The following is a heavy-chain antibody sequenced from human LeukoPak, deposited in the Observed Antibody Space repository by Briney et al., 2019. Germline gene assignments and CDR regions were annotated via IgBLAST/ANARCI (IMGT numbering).Heavy chain of an antibody. CDR1: GFTFSSYS. CDR2: ISSSSSTI. J-gene: IGHJ6*02. V-gene: IGHV3-48*01. D-gene: IGHD6-19*01. Sequence: GGSLRLSCAASGFTFSSYSMNWVRQAPGKGLEWVSYISSSSSTIYYADSVKGRFTISRDNAKNSLYLQMNSLRAEDTAVYYCAGGYSSGWIYYYYYGMDVWGQGTSVTVSS. CDR3: AGGYSSGWIYYYYYGMDV.